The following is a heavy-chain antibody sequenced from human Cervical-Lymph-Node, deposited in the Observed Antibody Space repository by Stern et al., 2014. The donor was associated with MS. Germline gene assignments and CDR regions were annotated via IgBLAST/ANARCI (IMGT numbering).Heavy chain of an antibody. V-gene: IGHV3-7*01. Sequence: EVHPVESGGGLVQPGGSLGLSCVASGFSFGTSWMSWFRRPPGRGLEWVANIRQDGYDKFYVDSVKGRFTISRDNARNSLYLQMNSLTVADTAVYYCARDRRAFLDYWGQGTHVAVSS. CDR1: GFSFGTSW. CDR2: IRQDGYDK. J-gene: IGHJ4*02. D-gene: IGHD2/OR15-2a*01. CDR3: ARDRRAFLDY.